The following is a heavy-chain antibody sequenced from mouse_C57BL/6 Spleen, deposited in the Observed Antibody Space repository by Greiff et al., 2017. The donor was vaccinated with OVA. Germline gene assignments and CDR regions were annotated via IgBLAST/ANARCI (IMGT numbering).Heavy chain of an antibody. CDR3: ARAYYYGSSSFAY. D-gene: IGHD1-1*01. CDR2: ISYSGST. V-gene: IGHV3-1*01. J-gene: IGHJ3*01. Sequence: EVQGVESGPGMVKPSQSLSLTCTVTGYSITSGYDWHWIRHFPGNKLEWMGYISYSGSTNYNPSLKSRISITHDTSKNHFFLKLNSVTTEDTATYYCARAYYYGSSSFAYWGQGTLVTVSA. CDR1: GYSITSGYD.